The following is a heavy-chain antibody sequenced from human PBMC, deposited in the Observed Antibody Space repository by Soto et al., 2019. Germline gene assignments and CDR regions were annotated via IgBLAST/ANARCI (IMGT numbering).Heavy chain of an antibody. J-gene: IGHJ4*02. D-gene: IGHD5-18*01. CDR2: IIGGDGGA. CDR3: ATDARPDGYWDFDY. Sequence: EVQLLESGGGLVQPGGSLRLSCVVSGFTFSTYTMNWVRQAPGKGLEWVSAIIGGDGGAYYADSVRGRFAISRDNSANTVYLQMNSLSAEDTAVYYCATDARPDGYWDFDYWGQGTLVTVSS. CDR1: GFTFSTYT. V-gene: IGHV3-23*01.